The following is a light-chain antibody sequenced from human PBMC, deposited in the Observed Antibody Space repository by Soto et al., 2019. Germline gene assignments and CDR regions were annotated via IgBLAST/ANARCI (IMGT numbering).Light chain of an antibody. Sequence: DIVMTQSPDSLAASLGERATINCKSSQSVLYSSNNKNYLAWYQQNPGQPPKLLIYWASTRESGVPDRFSGSGSGTDFTLTISSLQAEDVAVSYCQQFYNTPFTFGPGTKVDIK. CDR2: WAS. V-gene: IGKV4-1*01. CDR3: QQFYNTPFT. CDR1: QSVLYSSNNKNY. J-gene: IGKJ3*01.